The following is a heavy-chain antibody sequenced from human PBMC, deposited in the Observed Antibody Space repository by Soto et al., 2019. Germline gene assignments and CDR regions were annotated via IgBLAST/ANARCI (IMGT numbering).Heavy chain of an antibody. CDR2: IIPIFSTP. Sequence: ASVKVSCKTSGGTFGSYAISWVRQAPGQGLEWMGGIIPIFSTPNYAQKFQGRVTITADESTSTAYMELSSLRSEDTAVYYCARPIQYYFDTSAQSAWFDPWGQGTLVTVSS. CDR3: ARPIQYYFDTSAQSAWFDP. V-gene: IGHV1-69*13. CDR1: GGTFGSYA. D-gene: IGHD3-22*01. J-gene: IGHJ5*02.